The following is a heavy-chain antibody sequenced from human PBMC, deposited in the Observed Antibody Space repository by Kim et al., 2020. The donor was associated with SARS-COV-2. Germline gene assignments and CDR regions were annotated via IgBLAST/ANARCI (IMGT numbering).Heavy chain of an antibody. V-gene: IGHV1-3*01. J-gene: IGHJ3*02. D-gene: IGHD6-6*01. Sequence: SPKFPGRVHLTRDTSASTAYLELGSLRSEDTAVYYCARDPPHVHAGAFDIWGQGTMVTVSS. CDR3: ARDPPHVHAGAFDI.